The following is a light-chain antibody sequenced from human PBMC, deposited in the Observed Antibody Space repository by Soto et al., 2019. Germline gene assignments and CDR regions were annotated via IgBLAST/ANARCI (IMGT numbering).Light chain of an antibody. V-gene: IGLV2-23*02. Sequence: QSALTQPASVSGSLGQSITISCTGTSSDVGFSNRVSWYQQHPCEVPKAMIYEVNRRPSGVSNRFSGSKSVTTSSLTISWLQSEDEANYYCRLYSGSGLWVLVGGSKVTVL. CDR1: SSDVGFSNR. CDR3: RLYSGSGLWV. CDR2: EVN. J-gene: IGLJ3*02.